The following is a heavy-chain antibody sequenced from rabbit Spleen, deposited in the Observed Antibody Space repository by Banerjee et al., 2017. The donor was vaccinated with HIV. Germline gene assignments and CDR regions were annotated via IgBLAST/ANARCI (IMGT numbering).Heavy chain of an antibody. Sequence: QLVESGGGLVQPGGSLKLSCKASGFHVSTFYMSWVRQAPGKGLEWIGYIDPVFGVTYYASWVNGRFSISRENTQNTVYLQLNSLTAADTATYFCAREGSVIGWNFNLWGQGTLVTVS. J-gene: IGHJ4*01. D-gene: IGHD1-1*01. V-gene: IGHV1S7*01. CDR2: IDPVFGVT. CDR1: GFHVSTFY. CDR3: AREGSVIGWNFNL.